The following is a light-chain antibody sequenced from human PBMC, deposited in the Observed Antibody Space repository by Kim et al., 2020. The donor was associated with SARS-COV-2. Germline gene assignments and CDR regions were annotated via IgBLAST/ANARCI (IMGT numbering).Light chain of an antibody. V-gene: IGKV3-15*01. CDR1: QSVSSN. CDR2: GAS. Sequence: EIVMTQSPATLSVSPGERATLSCRASQSVSSNLAWYQQKPGQAPRLLIYGASTRATGIPARFSGSGSGTEFTLTISSLQSEDFAAYYCQQYNNWPPNTFGQGTKLEI. J-gene: IGKJ2*01. CDR3: QQYNNWPPNT.